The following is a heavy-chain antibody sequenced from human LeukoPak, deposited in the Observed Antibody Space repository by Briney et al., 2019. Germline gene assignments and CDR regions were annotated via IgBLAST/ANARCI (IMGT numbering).Heavy chain of an antibody. D-gene: IGHD6-19*01. CDR2: INHSGST. J-gene: IGHJ5*02. Sequence: SETMSLTCAVYGGSFSAYYWSWIRKPPGKGLEGIGEINHSGSTNYKPSLKSRVTFSIDTSSNQFSLTLTSVTAADTAVYYCARADSSGWYFSGWFDPWGQGTLVTVSS. CDR1: GGSFSAYY. V-gene: IGHV4-34*01. CDR3: ARADSSGWYFSGWFDP.